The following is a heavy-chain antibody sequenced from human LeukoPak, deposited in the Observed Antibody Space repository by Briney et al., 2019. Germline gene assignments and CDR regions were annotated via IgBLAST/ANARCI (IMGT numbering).Heavy chain of an antibody. D-gene: IGHD2-2*01. Sequence: SSETLSLTCTVSGGSISSGDYYWSWIRQPPGKGLEWIGYIYYSGSTYYNPSLKSRVTISVDTSKNQFSLKLSSVTAADTAVYYCARVGLDCSSTSCYLNWFDPWGQGTPVTVSS. J-gene: IGHJ5*02. V-gene: IGHV4-30-4*08. CDR3: ARVGLDCSSTSCYLNWFDP. CDR1: GGSISSGDYY. CDR2: IYYSGST.